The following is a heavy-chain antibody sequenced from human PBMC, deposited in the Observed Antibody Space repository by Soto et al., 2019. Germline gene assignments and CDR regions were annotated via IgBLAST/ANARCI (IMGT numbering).Heavy chain of an antibody. J-gene: IGHJ4*02. Sequence: PGGSLRLSCAASGFTFSTHIMHWVCQAGGKGLEWVAVIFPNGREKYYVDSVKGRFTISRDSSKNTPYLEMNSLRAEDTAVYFCAKDTYYNSSSGYYVFDYWGQATLVTVS. V-gene: IGHV3-30*18. CDR2: IFPNGREK. D-gene: IGHD3-22*01. CDR3: AKDTYYNSSSGYYVFDY. CDR1: GFTFSTHI.